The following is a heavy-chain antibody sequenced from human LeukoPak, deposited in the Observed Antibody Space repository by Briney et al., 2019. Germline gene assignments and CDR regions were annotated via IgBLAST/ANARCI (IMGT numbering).Heavy chain of an antibody. CDR3: ARDWYGSGSYYTKYYYYGMDV. J-gene: IGHJ6*02. D-gene: IGHD3-10*01. V-gene: IGHV3-7*01. CDR2: TKPDGSAE. CDR1: GFTFRNYW. Sequence: GGSLRLSCAASGFTFRNYWVGWVRQAPGKGLEWVANTKPDGSAEYYADSVRGRFTTSRDNANNLLYLQMNRLRAEDTAVYYCARDWYGSGSYYTKYYYYGMDVWGQGTTVTVSS.